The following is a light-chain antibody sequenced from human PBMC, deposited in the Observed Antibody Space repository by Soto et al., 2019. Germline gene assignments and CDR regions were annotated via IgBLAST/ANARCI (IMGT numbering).Light chain of an antibody. V-gene: IGKV3-20*01. Sequence: PEDRASLSRGASQSISSSFLAWYQQKPGQAPRLLIYGASSRATGIPDRFSGTGSETDFTLTISRLEPEDFAVYYCQQYDNSPITFGQGTRLEIK. CDR2: GAS. CDR3: QQYDNSPIT. J-gene: IGKJ5*01. CDR1: QSISSSF.